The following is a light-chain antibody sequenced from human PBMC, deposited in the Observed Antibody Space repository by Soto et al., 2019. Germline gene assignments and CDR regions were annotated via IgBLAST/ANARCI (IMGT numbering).Light chain of an antibody. CDR1: QSVSSSY. V-gene: IGKV3-20*01. J-gene: IGKJ1*01. Sequence: EIVLTQSPGTLSLSPGERATLSCRASQSVSSSYLAWYQQKPGQAPRLLIYGASSRATGIPDRFSGSGSGTDFTLTIGSLEPEDFAVYYCQQYGSSPRTFGQGTKVEIK. CDR3: QQYGSSPRT. CDR2: GAS.